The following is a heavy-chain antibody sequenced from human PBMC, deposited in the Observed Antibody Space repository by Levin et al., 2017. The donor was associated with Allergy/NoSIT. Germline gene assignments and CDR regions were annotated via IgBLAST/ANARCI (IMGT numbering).Heavy chain of an antibody. D-gene: IGHD4-17*01. J-gene: IGHJ4*02. CDR3: ARGSVDGDYSFY. Sequence: GGSLRLSCAASGFTVSSNYMSWVRQAPGKGLEWVSVIYSGGSTYSADSVKGRFTISRDNSKNTLYLQMNSLRAEDTAIYYCARGSVDGDYSFYWGQGTLVTVSS. V-gene: IGHV3-53*01. CDR1: GFTVSSNY. CDR2: IYSGGST.